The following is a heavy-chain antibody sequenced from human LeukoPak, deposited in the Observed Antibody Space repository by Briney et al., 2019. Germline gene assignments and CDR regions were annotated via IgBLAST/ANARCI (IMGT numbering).Heavy chain of an antibody. J-gene: IGHJ4*02. CDR2: IKQDGSEK. D-gene: IGHD6-13*01. CDR3: ARVDSSSWMNFDY. V-gene: IGHV3-7*01. CDR1: GFTFGSYW. Sequence: PGGSLRLSCAASGFTFGSYWMSWVRQAPGKGLEWVANIKQDGSEKYYVDSVKGRFTISRDNAKNSLYLQMNSLRAEDTAVYYCARVDSSSWMNFDYWGQGTLVTVSS.